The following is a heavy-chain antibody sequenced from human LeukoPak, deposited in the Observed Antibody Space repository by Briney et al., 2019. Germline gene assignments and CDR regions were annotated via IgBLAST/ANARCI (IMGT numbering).Heavy chain of an antibody. CDR2: ISGSGGST. J-gene: IGHJ4*02. Sequence: GGSLRLSCAASGFTFSSYAMSWVRQAPGKGLEWVSAISGSGGSTYYADSVKGRFTISRDNSKNTLYLQMNSLRAEDTAVYYCARVPYDYVWGSYRPSYYFDYXXQGTLVTVSS. CDR1: GFTFSSYA. D-gene: IGHD3-16*02. CDR3: ARVPYDYVWGSYRPSYYFDY. V-gene: IGHV3-23*01.